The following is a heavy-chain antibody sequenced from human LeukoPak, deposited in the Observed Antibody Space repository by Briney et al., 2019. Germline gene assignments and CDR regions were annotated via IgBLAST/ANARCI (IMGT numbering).Heavy chain of an antibody. J-gene: IGHJ6*03. Sequence: PGGSLRLSCVVSEFKFSNYWMSWVRQAPGQGLEWVANINEDASEKYYVDSVKGRFIISRDNAKNSLYLQMNSLRAEDTAVYYCARGSGVAYYYYSMDVWGKGTTVTISS. V-gene: IGHV3-7*01. CDR2: INEDASEK. D-gene: IGHD3-3*01. CDR3: ARGSGVAYYYYSMDV. CDR1: EFKFSNYW.